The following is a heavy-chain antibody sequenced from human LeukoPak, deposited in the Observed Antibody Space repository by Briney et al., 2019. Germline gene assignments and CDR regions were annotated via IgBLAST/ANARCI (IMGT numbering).Heavy chain of an antibody. CDR2: ISGSGGST. J-gene: IGHJ6*02. V-gene: IGHV3-23*01. D-gene: IGHD1-14*01. Sequence: GGSLRLSCAASGFTFSSYAMTWVRQAPGKGLEWVSGISGSGGSTYYTDSVKGRFTISRDNSKNMLYLQMNSLRAEDTAVYYCARDISQDVWGQGTTVTVSS. CDR3: ARDISQDV. CDR1: GFTFSSYA.